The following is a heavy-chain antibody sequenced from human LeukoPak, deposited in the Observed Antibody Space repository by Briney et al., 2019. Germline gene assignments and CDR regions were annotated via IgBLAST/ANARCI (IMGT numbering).Heavy chain of an antibody. CDR1: GFTFGDYA. V-gene: IGHV3-49*04. CDR2: IRTKAYGGTT. J-gene: IGHJ4*02. D-gene: IGHD3-10*01. CDR3: TRGGPGDY. Sequence: GGSLRLSCTASGFTFGDYAMSWVRQAPGKGLGWIGFIRTKAYGGTTEYAASVKGRFTISRDDSKSIAYLQMNSLKTEDTAVYYCTRGGPGDYWGQGTLVTVSS.